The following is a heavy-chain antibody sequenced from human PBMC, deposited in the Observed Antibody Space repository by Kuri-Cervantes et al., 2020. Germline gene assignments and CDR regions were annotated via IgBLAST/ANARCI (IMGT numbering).Heavy chain of an antibody. D-gene: IGHD3-22*01. CDR1: GFTFSNSD. CDR3: ARDNYYDSSGYYYYYGMDV. J-gene: IGHJ6*02. CDR2: VSWNGSRT. Sequence: GGSLRLSCAASGFTFSNSDMNWVRQAPGKGLEWVSGVSWNGSRTHYADSVKGRFIISRDNSRNFLYQQMNSLRAEDTAVYYCARDNYYDSSGYYYYYGMDVWGQGTTVTVSS. V-gene: IGHV3-19*01.